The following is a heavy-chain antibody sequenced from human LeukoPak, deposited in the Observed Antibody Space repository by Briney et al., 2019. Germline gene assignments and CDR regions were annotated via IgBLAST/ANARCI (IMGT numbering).Heavy chain of an antibody. CDR3: ARVPDSGSYYFDY. D-gene: IGHD1-26*01. CDR2: IYYSGST. V-gene: IGHV4-39*07. Sequence: SETLSLTCTVSGGSISSSSYYWGWIRQPPGKGLEWIGSIYYSGSTYYNPSLKSRVTISVDTSKNQFSLKLSSVTAADTAVYYCARVPDSGSYYFDYWGQGTLVTVSS. CDR1: GGSISSSSYY. J-gene: IGHJ4*02.